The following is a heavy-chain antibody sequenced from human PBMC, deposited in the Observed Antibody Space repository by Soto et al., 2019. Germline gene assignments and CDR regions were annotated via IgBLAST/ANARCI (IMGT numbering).Heavy chain of an antibody. CDR3: ARFIRRPAFDI. Sequence: QVQLQESGPGLVKPSQTLSLTCTVSGGSISSDDYYWSWIRQPPGKGLECIGYIYYSGSTYYNPCLESRVPISVDTSKNQFSLKLRSVTAADAAVYYCARFIRRPAFDIWGQGTMVTVSS. CDR1: GGSISSDDYY. CDR2: IYYSGST. J-gene: IGHJ3*02. D-gene: IGHD3-16*02. V-gene: IGHV4-30-4*01.